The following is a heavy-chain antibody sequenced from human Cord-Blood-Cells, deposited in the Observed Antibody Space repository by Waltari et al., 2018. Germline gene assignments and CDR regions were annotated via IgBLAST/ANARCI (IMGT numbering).Heavy chain of an antibody. Sequence: QVQLVQSGAEVKKPGASVKVSCKASGSTFTSYAMHWVRQAPGQRLEWMGWINAGNGNTKYSQKFQGRVTITRDTSASTTYMELSSLRSEDTAVYYCARGGWSHSSSWYYFDYWGQGTLVTVSS. CDR2: INAGNGNT. J-gene: IGHJ4*02. CDR3: ARGGWSHSSSWYYFDY. CDR1: GSTFTSYA. V-gene: IGHV1-3*01. D-gene: IGHD6-13*01.